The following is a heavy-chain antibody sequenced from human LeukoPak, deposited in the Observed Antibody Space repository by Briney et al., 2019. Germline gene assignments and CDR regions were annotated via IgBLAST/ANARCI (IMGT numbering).Heavy chain of an antibody. D-gene: IGHD4-11*01. Sequence: ASVKVSCKASGYTFTSYGISWLRQATGQGLEGMGWISAYNGNTNYAQKLQGRVTMPKDTSTSTVYMEMRSLRSDDTAVYYCARDRHYRSFDYRGQGTLVTVSS. CDR1: GYTFTSYG. CDR3: ARDRHYRSFDY. J-gene: IGHJ4*02. V-gene: IGHV1-18*01. CDR2: ISAYNGNT.